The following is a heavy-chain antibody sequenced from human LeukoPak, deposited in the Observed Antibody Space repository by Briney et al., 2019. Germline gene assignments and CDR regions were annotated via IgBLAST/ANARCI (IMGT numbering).Heavy chain of an antibody. Sequence: SETLSLTCAVYGGSFSGYYWSWIRQPPGKGLEWIGEINHSGSTNYNPSLKSRVTISVDTSKNQFSLKLSSVTAAGTAVYYCARRFTRGSFDYWGQGTLVTVSS. CDR3: ARRFTRGSFDY. D-gene: IGHD1-26*01. CDR1: GGSFSGYY. V-gene: IGHV4-34*01. J-gene: IGHJ4*02. CDR2: INHSGST.